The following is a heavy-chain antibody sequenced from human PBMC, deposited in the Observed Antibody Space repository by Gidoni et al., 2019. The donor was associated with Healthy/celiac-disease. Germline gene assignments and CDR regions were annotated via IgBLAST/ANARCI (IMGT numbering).Heavy chain of an antibody. Sequence: QVQLVESGGAVVQPGRSLRLSCAASGFTFSSYAMHCVRQAPGKGLEWVAVISYDGSNKYYADSVKGRFTISRDNSKNTLYLQMNSLRAEDTAVYYCARDHVFGLSPIAAAGKGDPFDYWGQGTLVTVSS. CDR2: ISYDGSNK. V-gene: IGHV3-30-3*01. CDR3: ARDHVFGLSPIAAAGKGDPFDY. CDR1: GFTFSSYA. J-gene: IGHJ4*02. D-gene: IGHD6-13*01.